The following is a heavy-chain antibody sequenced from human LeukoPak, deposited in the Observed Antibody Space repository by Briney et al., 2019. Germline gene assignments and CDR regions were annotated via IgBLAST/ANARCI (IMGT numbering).Heavy chain of an antibody. CDR1: GGSISSGSYY. J-gene: IGHJ4*02. V-gene: IGHV4-61*02. Sequence: SETLSLTCTVSGGSISSGSYYWSWIRQPAGKGLEWIVRIYTSGSTNYNPSLKSRVTISVDTSKNQFSLKLSSVTAADTAVYYCARAPDPPDYYYDSSGYYFFDYWGQGTLVTVSS. D-gene: IGHD3-22*01. CDR2: IYTSGST. CDR3: ARAPDPPDYYYDSSGYYFFDY.